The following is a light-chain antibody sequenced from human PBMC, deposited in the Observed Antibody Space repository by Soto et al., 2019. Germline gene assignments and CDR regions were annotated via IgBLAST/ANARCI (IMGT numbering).Light chain of an antibody. CDR1: QSVSSY. V-gene: IGKV3-11*01. J-gene: IGKJ5*01. Sequence: EIVLTQSPATLSLSPGEIATLSCRASQSVSSYLLWYQQKPGQTPRLLIYDASNRATGIPARFSGSGSETDFTLTISSLEPEDFAVYYCQHRMNWPLTFGQGTRLEIK. CDR3: QHRMNWPLT. CDR2: DAS.